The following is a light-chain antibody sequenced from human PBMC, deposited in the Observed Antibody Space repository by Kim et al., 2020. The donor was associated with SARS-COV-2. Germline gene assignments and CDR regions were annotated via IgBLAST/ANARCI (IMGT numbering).Light chain of an antibody. CDR3: QQYKSYPIT. CDR2: GAS. J-gene: IGKJ5*01. V-gene: IGKV1-16*02. Sequence: DIQMTQSPSSLSASVGDRVTITCRASQCISNYLAWFQQKPGKAPKSLIYGASTLQSGVPSKFSGSASGTDFTLTISSLQPEDFATYYCQQYKSYPITFGQGTRLEIK. CDR1: QCISNY.